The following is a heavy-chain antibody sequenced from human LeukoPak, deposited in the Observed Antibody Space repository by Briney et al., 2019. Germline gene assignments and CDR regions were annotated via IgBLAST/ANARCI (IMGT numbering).Heavy chain of an antibody. V-gene: IGHV1-46*01. D-gene: IGHD1-7*01. J-gene: IGHJ4*02. CDR3: ARDNWNYGGFDY. CDR1: GYTFTSYY. CDR2: INPSGGST. Sequence: ASVKVSCKASGYTFTSYYMHWVRQAPGQGLEWMGIINPSGGSTSHAQKFQGRVTMTRDMSTSTVYMELSSLRSEDTAVYYCARDNWNYGGFDYWGQGTLVTVSS.